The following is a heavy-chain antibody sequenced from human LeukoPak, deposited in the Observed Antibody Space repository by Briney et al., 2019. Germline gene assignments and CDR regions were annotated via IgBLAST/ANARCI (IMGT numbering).Heavy chain of an antibody. CDR1: GFTFSSYE. V-gene: IGHV3-48*03. CDR3: ARIITGGSYYFDY. CDR2: ISSSGSTI. D-gene: IGHD1-20*01. Sequence: GGSLRLSCAASGFTFSSYEMNWVRQAPGKGLEWVSYISSSGSTIDYADSVEGRFTISRDNAKNSLYLQMNSPRAEDTAVYYCARIITGGSYYFDYWGQGTLVTVSS. J-gene: IGHJ4*02.